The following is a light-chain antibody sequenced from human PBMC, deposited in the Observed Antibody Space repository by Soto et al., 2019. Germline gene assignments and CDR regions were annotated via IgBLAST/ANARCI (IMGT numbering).Light chain of an antibody. V-gene: IGKV3-20*01. CDR2: GAS. Sequence: EIVLTQSPGTLSLSPGERATLSCRASQSVSSSYLAWYQQKPGQAPRLLIYGASSRATVIPDRFSGSGSGTEFTLTISRREQEDFAVDYCQQYCSSPSWTFGQGTKVEIK. J-gene: IGKJ1*01. CDR3: QQYCSSPSWT. CDR1: QSVSSSY.